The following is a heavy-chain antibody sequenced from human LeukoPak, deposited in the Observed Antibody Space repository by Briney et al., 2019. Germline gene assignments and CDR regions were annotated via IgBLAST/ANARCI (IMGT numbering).Heavy chain of an antibody. CDR3: ARGNGLYCGGDCYSYYYYYMDV. V-gene: IGHV3-48*03. D-gene: IGHD2-21*02. CDR1: GFTFSSYE. J-gene: IGHJ6*03. Sequence: GGSLRLSCAASGFTFSSYEMNWVRQAPGKGLEWVSYISSSGSTIYYADSVKGRFTISRDNAKNSLYLPMNSLRAEDTAVYYCARGNGLYCGGDCYSYYYYYMDVWGKGTTVTVSS. CDR2: ISSSGSTI.